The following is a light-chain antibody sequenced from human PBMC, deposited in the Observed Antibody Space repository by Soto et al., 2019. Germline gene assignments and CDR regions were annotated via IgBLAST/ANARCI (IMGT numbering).Light chain of an antibody. CDR1: QYIGSA. V-gene: IGKV3-11*01. J-gene: IGKJ5*01. CDR2: DSS. Sequence: EVVLTQSPATLSVSPVDRATLSCRASQYIGSAVAWYHQRSGQAPRLLIFDSSNRATGVPVRFSGSGSGTVFTLTIGSLEPEDSAVYYCQQRKNWPPITCGQGKRREIK. CDR3: QQRKNWPPIT.